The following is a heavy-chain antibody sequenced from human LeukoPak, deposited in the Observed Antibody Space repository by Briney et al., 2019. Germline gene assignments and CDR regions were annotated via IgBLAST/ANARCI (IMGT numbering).Heavy chain of an antibody. D-gene: IGHD3-3*01. CDR3: ARWGAYDFTSYYYYGMDV. CDR1: GYTFTSYD. Sequence: ASVKGSCKASGYTFTSYDINWVRQATGQGLEWMGWMNPNSGNTGYAQKFQGRVTMTRNTSISTAYMELSSLRSEDTAVYYCARWGAYDFTSYYYYGMDVWGQGTTVTVSS. V-gene: IGHV1-8*01. CDR2: MNPNSGNT. J-gene: IGHJ6*02.